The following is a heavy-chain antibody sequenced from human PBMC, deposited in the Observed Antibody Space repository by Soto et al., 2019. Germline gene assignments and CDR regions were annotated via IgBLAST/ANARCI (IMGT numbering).Heavy chain of an antibody. D-gene: IGHD2-2*01. CDR2: ISGDGSST. Sequence: PGGSLRLSCAASGFTFSNYGMHWVRQAPGKGLEYVSAISGDGSSTYYANSVKGRFTISRDNSKNTLYLQMGSLRPEDMAVYYCAARYCGHTSCFHFDYWGQGALVTVSS. J-gene: IGHJ4*02. V-gene: IGHV3-64*01. CDR1: GFTFSNYG. CDR3: AARYCGHTSCFHFDY.